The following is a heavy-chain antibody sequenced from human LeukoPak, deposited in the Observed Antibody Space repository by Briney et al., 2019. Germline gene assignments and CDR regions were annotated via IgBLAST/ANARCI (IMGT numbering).Heavy chain of an antibody. V-gene: IGHV3-48*03. Sequence: GGSLRLSCAASGFTFSSYEMNWVRQAPGKGLEWVSYISSSGSAIHYADSVNGRFTISRDNAKNSLYLQMNSLRAEDTAVYYCARASMRMSTAGLVDYWGQGTLVTVSS. D-gene: IGHD6-13*01. CDR3: ARASMRMSTAGLVDY. J-gene: IGHJ4*02. CDR1: GFTFSSYE. CDR2: ISSSGSAI.